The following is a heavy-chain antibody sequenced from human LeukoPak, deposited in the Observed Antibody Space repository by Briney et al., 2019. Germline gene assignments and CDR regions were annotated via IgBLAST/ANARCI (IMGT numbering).Heavy chain of an antibody. CDR3: ARDLFGVVITTGYYYYYMDV. V-gene: IGHV1-69*05. CDR2: IIPIFGTA. Sequence: SVKVSCKASGGTFSSYAISWVRQAPGQGLEWMGGIIPIFGTANYAQKFQGRVTITTDESTSTAYMELSSLRSEGTAVYYCARDLFGVVITTGYYYYYMDVWGKGTTVTVSS. J-gene: IGHJ6*03. D-gene: IGHD3-3*01. CDR1: GGTFSSYA.